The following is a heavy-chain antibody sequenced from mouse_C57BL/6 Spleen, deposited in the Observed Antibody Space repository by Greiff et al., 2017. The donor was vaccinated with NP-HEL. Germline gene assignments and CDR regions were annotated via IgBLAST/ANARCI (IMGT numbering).Heavy chain of an antibody. V-gene: IGHV3-6*01. CDR3: ARERESTVVAHFDY. D-gene: IGHD1-1*01. CDR2: ISYDGSN. Sequence: ESGPGLVKPSQSLSLTCSVTGYSITSGYYWNWIRQFPGNKLEWMGYISYDGSNNYNPSLKNRISITRDTSKNQFFLKLNSVTTEDTATYYCARERESTVVAHFDYWGQGTTLTVSS. J-gene: IGHJ2*01. CDR1: GYSITSGYY.